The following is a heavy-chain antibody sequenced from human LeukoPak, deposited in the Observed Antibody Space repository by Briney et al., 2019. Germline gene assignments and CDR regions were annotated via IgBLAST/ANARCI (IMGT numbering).Heavy chain of an antibody. D-gene: IGHD3-22*01. CDR2: ISYDGSNK. Sequence: PGRSLRLSCAASGFTFSSYAMHWVRQAPGKGLEWVAVISYDGSNKYYADSVKGRFTISKDNSKNTLYLQMNSLRAEDTAVYYCASLAPPDYYDSSGYNWFDPWGQGTLVTVSS. CDR3: ASLAPPDYYDSSGYNWFDP. CDR1: GFTFSSYA. V-gene: IGHV3-30-3*01. J-gene: IGHJ5*02.